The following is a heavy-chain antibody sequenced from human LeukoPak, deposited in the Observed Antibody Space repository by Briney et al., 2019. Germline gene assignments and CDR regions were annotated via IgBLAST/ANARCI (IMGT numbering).Heavy chain of an antibody. CDR1: GFMFSNYY. V-gene: IGHV3-74*01. CDR2: IKNAGIDT. D-gene: IGHD6-25*01. CDR3: ARGSGIITGIDE. J-gene: IGHJ4*02. Sequence: GGSLRLSCVGSGFMFSNYYMYWVRQAPGKGLVWVSRIKNAGIDTIYADSVKGRFTISRDNAKNTLSLQMNSLRAEDTAVYYCARGSGIITGIDEWGQGTLVTVSS.